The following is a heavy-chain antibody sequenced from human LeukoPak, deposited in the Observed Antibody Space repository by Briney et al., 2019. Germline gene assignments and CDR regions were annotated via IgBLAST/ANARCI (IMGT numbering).Heavy chain of an antibody. CDR2: IYYSGST. J-gene: IGHJ4*02. D-gene: IGHD2-15*01. CDR3: ASTSGYCSGGNCYSAFDY. V-gene: IGHV4-59*02. Sequence: MSSETLSLTCTASGGSVSTYYWNWIRQPPGKGLEWIGYIYYSGSTNYNPSLKSRLTISIDTSNNQFSLKLSSVTAADTAVYYCASTSGYCSGGNCYSAFDYWGQGTLVTVSS. CDR1: GGSVSTYY.